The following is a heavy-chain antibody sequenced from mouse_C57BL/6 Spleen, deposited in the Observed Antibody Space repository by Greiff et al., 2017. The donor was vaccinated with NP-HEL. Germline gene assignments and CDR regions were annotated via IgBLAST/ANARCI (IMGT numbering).Heavy chain of an antibody. Sequence: QVQLQQSGAELARPGASVKMSCKASGYTFTSYTMHWVKQRPGQGLEWIGYINPSSGYTKYNQKFKDKATLTAEKSSSTAYMQLSSLTSEESAVYYCARSSAGSSYGYFDVWGTGTTVTVSS. CDR2: INPSSGYT. D-gene: IGHD1-1*01. J-gene: IGHJ1*03. CDR3: ARSSAGSSYGYFDV. CDR1: GYTFTSYT. V-gene: IGHV1-4*01.